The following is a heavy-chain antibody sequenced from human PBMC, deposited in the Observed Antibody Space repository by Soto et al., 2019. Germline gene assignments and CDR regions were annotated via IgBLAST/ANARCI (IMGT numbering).Heavy chain of an antibody. D-gene: IGHD2-15*01. CDR2: INPNSGGT. CDR3: ARAQGYCSGGSCYPNDAFDI. V-gene: IGHV1-2*02. CDR1: GYTFTGYY. J-gene: IGHJ3*02. Sequence: ASVKVSCKASGYTFTGYYMHWVRQAPGQGLEWMGWINPNSGGTNYAQKFQGRVTMTSDTSISTAYMELSRLRSDDTAVYYCARAQGYCSGGSCYPNDAFDIWGQGTMVTVSS.